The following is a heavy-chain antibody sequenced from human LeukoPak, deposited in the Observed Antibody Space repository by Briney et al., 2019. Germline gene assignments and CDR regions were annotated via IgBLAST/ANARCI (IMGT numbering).Heavy chain of an antibody. V-gene: IGHV3-30*02. CDR2: IWYDGSNK. Sequence: PGGSLRLSCAASVFTFSSYGMHWVRQAPGKGLEWVAFIWYDGSNKYYADSVKGRFTISRDNSKNTLYLQMNSVRAEDTAVYYCTKDPTHFRVWDDYDTNILSHWGQGTLVTVSS. CDR3: TKDPTHFRVWDDYDTNILSH. J-gene: IGHJ4*02. CDR1: VFTFSSYG. D-gene: IGHD4/OR15-4a*01.